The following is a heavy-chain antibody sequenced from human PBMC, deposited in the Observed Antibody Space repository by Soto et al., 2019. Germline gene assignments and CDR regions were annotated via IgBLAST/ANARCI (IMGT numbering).Heavy chain of an antibody. Sequence: EVQLVESGGGLVKPGRSLRLSGTASGFTFGDYAMSWFRQAPGKGLEWVGFIRSTAYGGTTEYAASVNGRFTISRDDSESIAYLQMNSLKTEDTAVYYWTRDTMLRYWDYWGQGTLVTVSS. CDR1: GFTFGDYA. V-gene: IGHV3-49*05. D-gene: IGHD3-9*01. CDR3: TRDTMLRYWDY. CDR2: IRSTAYGGTT. J-gene: IGHJ4*02.